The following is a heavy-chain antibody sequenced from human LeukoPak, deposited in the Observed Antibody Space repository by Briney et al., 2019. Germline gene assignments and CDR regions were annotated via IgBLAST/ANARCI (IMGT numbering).Heavy chain of an antibody. CDR1: GGSISTYY. CDR3: ARHRENYYESSHMGFDP. Sequence: PSETLSLTCTVSGGSISTYYWSRIRQSPGKGLEWLGFISSRGRTNYNYALKSRVTISADTSKNQFSLSLTSATAADTAVYYCARHRENYYESSHMGFDPWGQGTLVIVSS. J-gene: IGHJ5*02. D-gene: IGHD3-22*01. V-gene: IGHV4-59*08. CDR2: ISSRGRT.